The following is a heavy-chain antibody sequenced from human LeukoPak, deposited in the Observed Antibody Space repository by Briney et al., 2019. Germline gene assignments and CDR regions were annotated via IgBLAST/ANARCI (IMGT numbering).Heavy chain of an antibody. CDR2: IYYSGST. J-gene: IGHJ4*02. Sequence: SETLSLTCTVSGGSISSYYWSWIRQPPGKGLEWIGYIYYSGSTNYNPSLKSRLTIPLDTSKNQFSLKLSSVTAADSAMYYCARELWSGYPIFDYWGQGTLVTVSS. CDR3: ARELWSGYPIFDY. V-gene: IGHV4-59*01. CDR1: GGSISSYY. D-gene: IGHD3-3*01.